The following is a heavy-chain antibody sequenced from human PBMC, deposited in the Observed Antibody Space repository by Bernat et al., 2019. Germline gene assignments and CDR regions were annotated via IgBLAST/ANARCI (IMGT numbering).Heavy chain of an antibody. V-gene: IGHV4-34*01. CDR3: ARGPGYYYDSSGYED. J-gene: IGHJ4*02. D-gene: IGHD3-22*01. Sequence: QVQLQQWGAGLLKPSETLSLTCAVYGGSFSGYYWSWIRQPPGKGLEWIGEINHSGSTNYNPSLKSRVTISVDTSKNQFSLKLSSVTAADTAVYYCARGPGYYYDSSGYEDWGQGTLVTVS. CDR1: GGSFSGYY. CDR2: INHSGST.